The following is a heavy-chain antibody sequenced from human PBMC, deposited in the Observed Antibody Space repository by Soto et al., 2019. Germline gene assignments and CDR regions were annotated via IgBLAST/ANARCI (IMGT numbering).Heavy chain of an antibody. CDR2: ISSTGGSI. J-gene: IGHJ5*02. V-gene: IGHV3-21*06. CDR3: ARPLRIEVPGTVGVAFDN. Sequence: GGSLRLSCAVSGFTFRNFAMNWVRQAPGKGLEWVSSISSTGGSIYYAESLKGRFTVSRDNAQNFLYLQMSGLRVDDTALYYCARPLRIEVPGTVGVAFDNWGQGIMVTVSS. D-gene: IGHD6-19*01. CDR1: GFTFRNFA.